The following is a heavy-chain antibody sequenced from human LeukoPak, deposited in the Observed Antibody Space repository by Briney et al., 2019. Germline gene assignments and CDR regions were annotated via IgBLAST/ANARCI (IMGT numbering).Heavy chain of an antibody. V-gene: IGHV3-21*01. J-gene: IGHJ4*02. CDR1: GFTFSSYS. Sequence: GGSLILSCAASGFTFSSYSMNWVRQAPGKGLEWVSSISSSSSYIYYADSVKGRFTISRDNAKNSLYLQMNSLRAEDTAVYYCARDQFKRGYSGYVSTKNYFDYWGQGTLVTVSS. CDR3: ARDQFKRGYSGYVSTKNYFDY. CDR2: ISSSSSYI. D-gene: IGHD5-12*01.